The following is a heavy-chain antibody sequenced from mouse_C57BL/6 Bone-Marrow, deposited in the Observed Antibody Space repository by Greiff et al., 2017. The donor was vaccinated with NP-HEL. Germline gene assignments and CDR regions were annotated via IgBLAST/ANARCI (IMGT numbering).Heavy chain of an antibody. V-gene: IGHV5-9-1*02. CDR2: ISSGGDYI. CDR3: TREIYYDYSYYFDY. J-gene: IGHJ2*01. CDR1: GFTFSSYA. D-gene: IGHD2-4*01. Sequence: DVMLVESGEGLVKPGGSLKLSCAASGFTFSSYAMSWVRQTPEKRLEWVAYISSGGDYIYYAANVKGRFTFSRDNARNTLYLQMSSLKSEDTAMYYCTREIYYDYSYYFDYWGQGTTLTVSS.